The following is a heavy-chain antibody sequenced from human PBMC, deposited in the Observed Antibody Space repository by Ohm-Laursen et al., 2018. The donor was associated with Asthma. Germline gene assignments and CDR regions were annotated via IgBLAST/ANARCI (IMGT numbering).Heavy chain of an antibody. CDR2: GGSYYDGGLK. J-gene: IGHJ4*02. V-gene: IGHV3-30-3*01. CDR3: ARDVMEWYLPAFDF. CDR1: GFTFRRYA. Sequence: SLRLSCAAPGFTFRRYAMHWVRQAPGKGLEWVAVGGSYYDGGLKYYADSVNGRFTVSRDDSKNTLYLQMNSLRPDDTAVYYCARDVMEWYLPAFDFWGQGTLVTVSS. D-gene: IGHD3-3*01.